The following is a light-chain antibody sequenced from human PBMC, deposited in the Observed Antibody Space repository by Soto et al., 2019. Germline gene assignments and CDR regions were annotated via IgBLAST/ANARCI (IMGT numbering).Light chain of an antibody. V-gene: IGLV2-14*03. Sequence: QSALTQPASVSGSPGQSITISCTGTSSDIGAYNFVSWYQQHPGKAPKLMLYDVNIRPSGVSNRFSGSKSGNTASLTISGLQAEDEADYYCNSWTTSNTMIFGGGTKVT. J-gene: IGLJ2*01. CDR3: NSWTTSNTMI. CDR1: SSDIGAYNF. CDR2: DVN.